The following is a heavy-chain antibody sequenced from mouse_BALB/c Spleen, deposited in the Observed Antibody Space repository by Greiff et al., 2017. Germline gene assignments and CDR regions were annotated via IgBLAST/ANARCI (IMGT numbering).Heavy chain of an antibody. V-gene: IGHV1S81*02. CDR1: GYTFTSYY. D-gene: IGHD1-1*01. CDR2: INPSNGGT. CDR3: TRYDGNYYAMDY. J-gene: IGHJ4*01. Sequence: VQLQQSGAELVKPGASVKLSCKASGYTFTSYYMYWVKQRPGQGLEWIGEINPSNGGTNFNEKFKSKATLTVDKSSSTAYMQLSSLTSEDSAVYYCTRYDGNYYAMDYWGQGTSVTVSS.